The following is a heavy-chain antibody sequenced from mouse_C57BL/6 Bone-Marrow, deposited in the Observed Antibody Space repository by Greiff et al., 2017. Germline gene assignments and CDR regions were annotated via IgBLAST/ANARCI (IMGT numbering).Heavy chain of an antibody. CDR3: ARPYYSNYWYFDV. D-gene: IGHD2-5*01. Sequence: VQLQQPGAELVKPGASVKMSCQASGYTFTSYWITWVKQRPGQGLEWIGDIYPGSGSTNYNEKFKSKATLTVDTSSSTAYMQLSSLTSEDSAVYYCARPYYSNYWYFDVWGTGTTVTVSS. V-gene: IGHV1-55*01. CDR2: IYPGSGST. CDR1: GYTFTSYW. J-gene: IGHJ1*03.